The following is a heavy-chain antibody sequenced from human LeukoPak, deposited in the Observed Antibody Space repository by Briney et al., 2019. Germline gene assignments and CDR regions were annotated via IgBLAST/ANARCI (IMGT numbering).Heavy chain of an antibody. V-gene: IGHV3-48*03. CDR2: ISSSGSTI. CDR3: ARGARRAFDM. CDR1: GFTFSSYE. J-gene: IGHJ3*02. Sequence: PRGSLRLSCAASGFTFSSYEMNWVRQAPGKGLEWVSYISSSGSTIYYADSVKGRFTISRDNAKNSLYLQMNSLRAEDTAVYYCARGARRAFDMWGQGTMVTVSS.